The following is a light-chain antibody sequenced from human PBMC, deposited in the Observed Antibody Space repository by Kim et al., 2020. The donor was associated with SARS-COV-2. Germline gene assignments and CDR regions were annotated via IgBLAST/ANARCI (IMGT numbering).Light chain of an antibody. J-gene: IGLJ2*01. CDR3: SSWDDSLNALL. CDR2: SDN. V-gene: IGLV1-44*01. Sequence: QAVVTQPSSVSETPGQGVVISCNGTSSNVGYNTVNWYQQLPGAAPTLLVDSDNQRPSGVPDRFSGSKSGTSASLEISGLQSEDEADYYCSSWDDSLNALLFGGGTQLTVL. CDR1: SSNVGYNT.